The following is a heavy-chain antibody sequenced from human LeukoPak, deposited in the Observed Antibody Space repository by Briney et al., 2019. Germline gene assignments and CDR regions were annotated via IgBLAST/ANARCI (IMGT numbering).Heavy chain of an antibody. Sequence: KVGESLKISCKGSGYGFTSCWIGWVRQMPGKGLEWMGIIYPGDSDTRYSPSFQGQVTISADKSISTAYLQWSSLKASDTAMYYCARQHTAMVLDAFDIWGQGTMVTVSS. D-gene: IGHD5-18*01. CDR2: IYPGDSDT. CDR1: GYGFTSCW. V-gene: IGHV5-51*01. J-gene: IGHJ3*02. CDR3: ARQHTAMVLDAFDI.